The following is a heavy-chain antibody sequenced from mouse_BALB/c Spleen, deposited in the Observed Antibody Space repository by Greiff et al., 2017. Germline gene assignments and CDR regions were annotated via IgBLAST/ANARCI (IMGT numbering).Heavy chain of an antibody. Sequence: EVQLQQSGPELVKPGASVKISCKASGYSFTGYYMHWVKQSHVKSLEWIGRINPYNGATSYNQNFKDKASLTVDKSSSTAYMELHSLTSEDSAVYYCARKYYFDYWGQGTTLTVSS. J-gene: IGHJ2*01. CDR2: INPYNGAT. CDR3: ARKYYFDY. CDR1: GYSFTGYY. V-gene: IGHV1-31*01.